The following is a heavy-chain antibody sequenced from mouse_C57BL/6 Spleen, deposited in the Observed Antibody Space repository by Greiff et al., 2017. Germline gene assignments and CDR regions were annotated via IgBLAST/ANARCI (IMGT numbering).Heavy chain of an antibody. Sequence: QVQLKESGPELVKPGASVKISCKASGYAFSSSWMNWVKQRPGKGLEWIGRIYPGDGDTNYNGKFKGKATLTADKSSSTAYMQLRSLTSEDSAVYFCARLNGNYLYAMDYWGQGTSVTVSS. CDR3: ARLNGNYLYAMDY. CDR2: IYPGDGDT. CDR1: GYAFSSSW. J-gene: IGHJ4*01. V-gene: IGHV1-82*01. D-gene: IGHD2-1*01.